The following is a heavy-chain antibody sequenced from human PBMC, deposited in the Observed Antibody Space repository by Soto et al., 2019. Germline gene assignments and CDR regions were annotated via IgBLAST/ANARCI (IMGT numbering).Heavy chain of an antibody. D-gene: IGHD1-7*01. V-gene: IGHV1-24*01. CDR1: GYTLTKLS. CDR2: FDPEDGET. Sequence: ASVKVSCKVSGYTLTKLSMHWVRQAPGKGLEWKGSFDPEDGETIYAQKFQGRVTMTEDTSTDTAYMELSSLRSEDTAVYYCARNQITGTTWALQPQDYWGQGTLVTVSS. J-gene: IGHJ4*02. CDR3: ARNQITGTTWALQPQDY.